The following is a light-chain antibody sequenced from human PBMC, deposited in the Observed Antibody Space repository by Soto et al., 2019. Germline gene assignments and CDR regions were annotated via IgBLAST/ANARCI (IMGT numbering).Light chain of an antibody. CDR2: DAS. CDR1: QSVGSY. J-gene: IGKJ4*01. CDR3: QQRSNWPLT. V-gene: IGKV3-11*01. Sequence: EIVLTRSPATLSLSPGERVTLSCRASQSVGSYLAWYQQKPGQAPRLLIYDASNRATGIPARFSGSGSGTDFTLTISSLEPEDFAVYYCQQRSNWPLTFGGGTKVEIK.